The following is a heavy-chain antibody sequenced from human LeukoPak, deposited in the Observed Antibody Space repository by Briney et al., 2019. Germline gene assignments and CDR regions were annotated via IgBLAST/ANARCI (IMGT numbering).Heavy chain of an antibody. CDR3: ARNLYYFDY. V-gene: IGHV4-38-2*01. J-gene: IGHJ4*02. CDR2: IYHSGST. CDR1: GYSISCGYC. Sequence: PSETLSLTCAVSGYSISCGYCWGWIRQPPGKGLEWIGSIYHSGSTYYNPSLKSRVTISVDTSKNQFSLKLSSVTAADTAVYYCARNLYYFDYWGQGTLVTVSS.